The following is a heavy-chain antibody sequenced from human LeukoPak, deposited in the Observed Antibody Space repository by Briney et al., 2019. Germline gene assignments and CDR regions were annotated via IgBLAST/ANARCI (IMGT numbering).Heavy chain of an antibody. J-gene: IGHJ4*02. CDR1: GFIVRTNY. CDR2: IYSSGGK. D-gene: IGHD5-12*01. V-gene: IGHV3-53*01. CDR3: ARGDSSGYFTYFFVH. Sequence: GGSLRVSCAVSGFIVRTNYISWVRQAPGKGLEWVSVIYSSGGKHYADSVKGRFRISRDEGTNTVYLQMNSLGVGDTALYYCARGDSSGYFTYFFVHWGQGTPVTVSS.